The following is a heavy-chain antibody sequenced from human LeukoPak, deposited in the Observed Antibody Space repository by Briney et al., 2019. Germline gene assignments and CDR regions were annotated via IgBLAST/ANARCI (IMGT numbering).Heavy chain of an antibody. V-gene: IGHV4-59*01. D-gene: IGHD3-22*01. CDR2: IYYSGST. CDR3: ARANRGSGYHY. J-gene: IGHJ4*02. CDR1: GGSISSYY. Sequence: SETLSLTCTVSGGSISSYYWSWIRQPPGKGLEWIGYIYYSGSTNYNPSLKSRVTISVDTSKNQFSLKLSSVTAADTAVYYCARANRGSGYHYWGQGTLVTVSS.